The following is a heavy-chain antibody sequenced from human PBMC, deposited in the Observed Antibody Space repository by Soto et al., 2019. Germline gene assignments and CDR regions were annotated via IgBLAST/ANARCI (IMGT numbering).Heavy chain of an antibody. J-gene: IGHJ4*02. D-gene: IGHD4-17*01. CDR3: ARDYGDSDPDYFDY. CDR2: IWYDGSNK. CDR1: GFTFSSYG. V-gene: IGHV3-33*01. Sequence: QVQLVESGGGVVQPGRSPRLSCAASGFTFSSYGMHWVRQAPGKGLEWVAVIWYDGSNKYYADSVKGRFTISRDNSKNTLYLQMNSLRAEDTAVYYCARDYGDSDPDYFDYWGQGTLVTVSS.